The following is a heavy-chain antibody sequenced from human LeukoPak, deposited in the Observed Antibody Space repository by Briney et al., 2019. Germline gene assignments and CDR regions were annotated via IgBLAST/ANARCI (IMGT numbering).Heavy chain of an antibody. CDR1: GFTFRSYA. Sequence: GGSLRLSCAASGFTFRSYAMSWVRQAPGKGLEWVLSISGGSANTYYADSVKGRFTISRDSSKNTLFLEMNSLRADDTAVYYCAEVMAVEGATRTLDYWGQGTLVTVSS. D-gene: IGHD1-26*01. V-gene: IGHV3-23*01. CDR2: ISGGSANT. J-gene: IGHJ4*02. CDR3: AEVMAVEGATRTLDY.